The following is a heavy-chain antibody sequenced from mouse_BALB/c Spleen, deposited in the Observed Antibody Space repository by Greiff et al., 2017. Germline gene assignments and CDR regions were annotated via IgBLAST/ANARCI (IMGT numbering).Heavy chain of an antibody. D-gene: IGHD2-1*01. CDR1: GFTFNTYA. V-gene: IGHV10-1*02. J-gene: IGHJ3*01. CDR3: GGYGNYVAY. CDR2: IRSKSNNYAT. Sequence: EVQLVESGGGLVQPKGSLKLSCAASGFTFNTYAMNWVRQAPGKGLEWVARIRSKSNNYATYYADSVKDRFTISRDDSQSMLYLQMNNLKTEDTAMYYCGGYGNYVAYWGQGTLVTVSA.